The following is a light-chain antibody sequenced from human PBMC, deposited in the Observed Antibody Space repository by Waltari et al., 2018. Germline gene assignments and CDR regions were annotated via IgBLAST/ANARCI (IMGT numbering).Light chain of an antibody. Sequence: EIVLTQSPATLSLSPGERATLSCRASQSVSSYLAWYQQKPGQAPRLLIYDASNRATGIPARFGGSGSGTDFTLTISSLEPEDFAVYYCQQRSNWPTTGGVTFGPGTKVDIK. CDR1: QSVSSY. J-gene: IGKJ3*01. CDR2: DAS. V-gene: IGKV3-11*01. CDR3: QQRSNWPTTGGVT.